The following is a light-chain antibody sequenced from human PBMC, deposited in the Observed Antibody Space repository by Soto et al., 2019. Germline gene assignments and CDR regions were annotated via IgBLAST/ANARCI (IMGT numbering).Light chain of an antibody. Sequence: QAVVTQEPSLTVSPGETVTLTCGSSTGAVTSGHFPYWFQQKAGQAPRTLICDTNNKHSWTPARFSGSLLEGKAALTLSGAQPEDEADYYCLLTDPDTRVFGTGTKVTVL. CDR3: LLTDPDTRV. CDR2: DTN. V-gene: IGLV7-46*01. J-gene: IGLJ1*01. CDR1: TGAVTSGHF.